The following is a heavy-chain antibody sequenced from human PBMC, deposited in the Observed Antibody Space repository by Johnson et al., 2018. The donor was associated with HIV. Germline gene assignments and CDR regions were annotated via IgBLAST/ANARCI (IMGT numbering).Heavy chain of an antibody. CDR3: ARDGDTVTTQGAFDI. J-gene: IGHJ3*02. Sequence: QVQLVESGGVLVQPGGSLRLSCAAHGFSVSSNFMSWVRQAPGKGLEWVAFIRYDGSNKYYADSVKGRFTISRDNSKNTLYLQMNSLRAEDTAVYYCARDGDTVTTQGAFDIWGQGTMVTVSS. CDR2: IRYDGSNK. CDR1: GFSVSSNF. D-gene: IGHD4-17*01. V-gene: IGHV3-30*02.